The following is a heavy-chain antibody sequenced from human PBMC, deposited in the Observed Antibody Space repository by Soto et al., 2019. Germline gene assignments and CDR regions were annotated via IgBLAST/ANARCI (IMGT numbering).Heavy chain of an antibody. Sequence: SVKVSCKASGGTFSNSAIIWVRQAPGQGLEWMGGILPIFGTPKYAQNFQGRLTISADEFSNTAYMELTSLRPDDTALYYCARITWGRDHYYGMDVWGQGTTVTVSS. D-gene: IGHD1-26*01. CDR2: ILPIFGTP. J-gene: IGHJ6*02. CDR3: ARITWGRDHYYGMDV. V-gene: IGHV1-69*13. CDR1: GGTFSNSA.